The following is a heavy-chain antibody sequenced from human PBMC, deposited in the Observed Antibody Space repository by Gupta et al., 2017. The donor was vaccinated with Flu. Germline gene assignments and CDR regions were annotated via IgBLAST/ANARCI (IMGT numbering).Heavy chain of an antibody. CDR2: IYYSGST. Sequence: QVQLQESGPGLVKPSETLSLTCTVSGGSISSYYWSWIRQPPGKGLEWIGYIYYSGSTNYNPSLKSRVTISVDTSKNQFSLKLSSVTAADTAVYYCARGRWRWLQLPYYYWGQGTLVTVSS. V-gene: IGHV4-59*01. CDR1: GGSISSYY. CDR3: ARGRWRWLQLPYYY. D-gene: IGHD5-24*01. J-gene: IGHJ4*02.